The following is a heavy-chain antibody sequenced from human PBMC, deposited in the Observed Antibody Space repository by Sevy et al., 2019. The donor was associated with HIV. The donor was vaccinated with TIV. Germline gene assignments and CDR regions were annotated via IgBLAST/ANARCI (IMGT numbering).Heavy chain of an antibody. J-gene: IGHJ3*02. Sequence: GGSLRLSCAASGFTFDDYVMHWVRQAPGKGLEWVSGISGNSGSIGYADSVKGRFTISRDNAKNSLYLQMNSLRAEDMGWYYCAKGRSYYYGSGEYGLDGAFDIWGQGTMVTVSS. CDR2: ISGNSGSI. CDR3: AKGRSYYYGSGEYGLDGAFDI. CDR1: GFTFDDYV. D-gene: IGHD3-10*01. V-gene: IGHV3-9*03.